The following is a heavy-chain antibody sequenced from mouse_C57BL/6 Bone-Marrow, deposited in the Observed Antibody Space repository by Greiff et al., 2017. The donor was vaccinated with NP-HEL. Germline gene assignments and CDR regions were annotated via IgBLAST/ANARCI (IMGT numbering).Heavy chain of an antibody. J-gene: IGHJ3*01. D-gene: IGHD1-1*01. Sequence: EVQLKQSGAELVRPGASVKLSCTASGFNIKDDYMHWVKQRPEQGLEWIGWIDPENGDTEYASKFQGKATITADTSSNTAYLQLSSLTSEDTAVYYCTTEGYYGSTWFAYWGQGTLVTVSA. CDR2: IDPENGDT. CDR3: TTEGYYGSTWFAY. CDR1: GFNIKDDY. V-gene: IGHV14-4*01.